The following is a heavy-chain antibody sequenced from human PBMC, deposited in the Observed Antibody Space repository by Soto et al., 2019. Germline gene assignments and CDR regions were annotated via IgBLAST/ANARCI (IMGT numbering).Heavy chain of an antibody. CDR1: GGSISSGGYS. CDR2: IYHSGST. V-gene: IGHV4-30-2*01. J-gene: IGHJ4*02. Sequence: SETLSLTCAVSGGSISSGGYSWSWIRQPPGKGLEWIGYIYHSGSTYYNLSLKSRVTISVDRSKNQFSLKLSSVTAADTAVYYCARGDILTGYLDYWGQGTLVTVSS. D-gene: IGHD3-9*01. CDR3: ARGDILTGYLDY.